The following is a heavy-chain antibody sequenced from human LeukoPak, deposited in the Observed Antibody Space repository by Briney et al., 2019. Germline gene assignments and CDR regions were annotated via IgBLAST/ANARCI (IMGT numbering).Heavy chain of an antibody. CDR3: ARLYYYDSSGYFGFGDY. J-gene: IGHJ4*02. V-gene: IGHV1-18*01. Sequence: GASVKVSCKASGGTFSSYAISWVRQAPGQGLEWMGWISAYNGNTNYAQKLQGRVTMTTDTSTSTAYMELRSLRSDDTAVYYCARLYYYDSSGYFGFGDYWGQGTLVTVSS. D-gene: IGHD3-22*01. CDR1: GGTFSSYA. CDR2: ISAYNGNT.